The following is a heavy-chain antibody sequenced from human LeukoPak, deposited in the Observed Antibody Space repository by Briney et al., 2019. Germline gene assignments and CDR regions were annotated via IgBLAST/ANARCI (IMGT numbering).Heavy chain of an antibody. J-gene: IGHJ6*03. CDR2: IWYDGSNK. D-gene: IGHD6-19*01. CDR1: GFTFSSYG. V-gene: IGHV3-33*01. Sequence: PGRSLRLSCAASGFTFSSYGMHWVRQAPGKGLEWVAVIWYDGSNKYYADSVKGRFTISRDNSKNTLYLQMNSLRAEDTAGYYCARGSIAVAGTAYYYYYMTSGAKGPRSPSP. CDR3: ARGSIAVAGTAYYYYYMTS.